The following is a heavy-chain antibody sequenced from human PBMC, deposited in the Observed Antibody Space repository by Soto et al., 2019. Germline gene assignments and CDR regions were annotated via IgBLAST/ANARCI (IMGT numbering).Heavy chain of an antibody. CDR3: ARDGTLYDSSGYYYLY. D-gene: IGHD3-22*01. J-gene: IGHJ4*02. Sequence: ASVNVSCKASGYTFTSYDINWVRQATGQGLEWMGWMNPNSGNTGYAQKFQGRVTMTRNTSISTAYMELSSLRSEDTAVYYCARDGTLYDSSGYYYLYWGQGTLVTVSS. CDR2: MNPNSGNT. CDR1: GYTFTSYD. V-gene: IGHV1-8*01.